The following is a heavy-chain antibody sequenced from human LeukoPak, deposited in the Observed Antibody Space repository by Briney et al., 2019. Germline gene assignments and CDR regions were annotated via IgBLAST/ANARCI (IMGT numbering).Heavy chain of an antibody. CDR1: GGSISSYY. CDR2: IYTSGST. CDR3: AGYYCDSSGYSADY. D-gene: IGHD3-22*01. V-gene: IGHV4-4*09. Sequence: SETLSLTCTVSGGSISSYYWSWIRQPPGKGLEWIGYIYTSGSTNYNPSLKSRVTISVDTSKNQFSLKLSSVTAADTAVYYCAGYYCDSSGYSADYWGQGTLVTVSS. J-gene: IGHJ4*02.